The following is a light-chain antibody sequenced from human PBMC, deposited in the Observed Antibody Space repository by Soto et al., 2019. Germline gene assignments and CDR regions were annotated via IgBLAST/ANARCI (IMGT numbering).Light chain of an antibody. CDR2: WAS. CDR3: QHYFTTPRT. CDR1: QSLFYSSNNKNF. J-gene: IGKJ2*01. Sequence: DIVMTQSPDSLAVSLGERTTINCKSSQSLFYSSNNKNFLAWYQQKAGQPPKLLIYWASTRESGVPDRFSGSGSGAEINLTTTSLQAEDAGVYYCQHYFTTPRTFGLGTRLEI. V-gene: IGKV4-1*01.